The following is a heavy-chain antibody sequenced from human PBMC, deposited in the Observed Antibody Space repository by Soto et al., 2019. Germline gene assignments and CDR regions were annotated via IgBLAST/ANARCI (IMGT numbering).Heavy chain of an antibody. CDR1: GGTFSSYT. Sequence: QVQLVQSGAEVKKPGSSVKVSCKASGGTFSSYTISWVRQAPGQGLEWMGRIIPILGIANYAQKFQGRVTITADKYTSTAYMELSSLRSEDTAVYYCARVRGDDWYFDLWGRGTLVTVSS. V-gene: IGHV1-69*02. D-gene: IGHD3-16*01. J-gene: IGHJ2*01. CDR2: IIPILGIA. CDR3: ARVRGDDWYFDL.